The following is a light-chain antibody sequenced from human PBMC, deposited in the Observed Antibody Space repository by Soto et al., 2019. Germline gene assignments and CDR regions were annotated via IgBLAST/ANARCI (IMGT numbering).Light chain of an antibody. CDR3: SSYAGASHVV. CDR1: SSDVGGYDY. V-gene: IGLV2-14*03. Sequence: QSALTQPASVSGSPGQSITISCTGTSSDVGGYDYVSWYQQHPGKAPKLMIYDVSNRPSGVSNRFSGSKSGNTASLTISGLQAEDEADYYCSSYAGASHVVFGGGTKLPS. J-gene: IGLJ2*01. CDR2: DVS.